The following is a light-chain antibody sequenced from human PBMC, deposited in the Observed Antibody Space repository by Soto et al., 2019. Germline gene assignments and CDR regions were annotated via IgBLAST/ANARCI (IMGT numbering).Light chain of an antibody. V-gene: IGKV3D-15*01. CDR3: QQSNSFPIT. CDR1: QSVSSN. J-gene: IGKJ5*01. Sequence: EIVMTQSPATLSVSPGERATLSCRASQSVSSNLAWYQQKPGQAPRLLIYGASNRATGIPDRFSGSGSGTDFTLTISRLQPGDFATYYCQQSNSFPITFGQGARLEIK. CDR2: GAS.